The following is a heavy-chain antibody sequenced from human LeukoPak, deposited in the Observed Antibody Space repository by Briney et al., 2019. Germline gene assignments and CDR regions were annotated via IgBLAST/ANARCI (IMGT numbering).Heavy chain of an antibody. J-gene: IGHJ4*02. Sequence: SETLSLACGVYGGSFSDHYWNWIRQPPGKGLEWIGEINHSGSTNYKSSLKSRVTMSVDTSKNQFSLRLSSVTAADTAVYYCARSRFLNMSPLDYWGQGTLVTVSS. CDR2: INHSGST. CDR3: ARSRFLNMSPLDY. CDR1: GGSFSDHY. D-gene: IGHD2/OR15-2a*01. V-gene: IGHV4-34*01.